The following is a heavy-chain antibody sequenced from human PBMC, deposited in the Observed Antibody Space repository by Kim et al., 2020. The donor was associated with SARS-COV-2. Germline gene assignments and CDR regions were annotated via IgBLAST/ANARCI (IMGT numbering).Heavy chain of an antibody. CDR3: ARGGSGQWLPDAFDI. CDR1: GFTFSSYD. D-gene: IGHD3-10*01. Sequence: GGSLLSCAASGFTFSSYDMHWVRQATGKGLEWVSAIGTAGDTYYPGSVKGRFTISRENAKNSLYLQMNSLRAGDTAVYYCARGGSGQWLPDAFDIWGQGTMVTVSS. CDR2: IGTAGDT. V-gene: IGHV3-13*01. J-gene: IGHJ3*02.